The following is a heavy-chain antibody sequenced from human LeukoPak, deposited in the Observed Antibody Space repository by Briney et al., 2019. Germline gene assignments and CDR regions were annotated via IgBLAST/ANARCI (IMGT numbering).Heavy chain of an antibody. CDR2: INPNNGDT. CDR3: ARGYAVYRKVVLGY. CDR1: GYTFTGYY. J-gene: IGHJ4*02. D-gene: IGHD2-2*01. V-gene: IGHV1-2*02. Sequence: GASVKVSCKASGYTFTGYYMHWVRQAPGQGLEWMGWINPNNGDTKYAQKFQGRVTMTRNTSISTAYMELSSLRSEDTAVYYCARGYAVYRKVVLGYWGQGTLGTVSS.